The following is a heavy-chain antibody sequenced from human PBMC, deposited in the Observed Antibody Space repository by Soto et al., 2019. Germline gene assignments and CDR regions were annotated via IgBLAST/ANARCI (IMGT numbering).Heavy chain of an antibody. CDR2: MNPGSGKT. Sequence: ASVKVSCKASGYTFTSYDINWVRQATGQGLEWMGWMNPGSGKTGYANKFQGRVTMTRDASTSTAHLELSSLTSEDTAVYYCARMASAGTLNWFDPWGQGTLVTVSS. J-gene: IGHJ5*02. CDR3: ARMASAGTLNWFDP. V-gene: IGHV1-8*01. D-gene: IGHD6-13*01. CDR1: GYTFTSYD.